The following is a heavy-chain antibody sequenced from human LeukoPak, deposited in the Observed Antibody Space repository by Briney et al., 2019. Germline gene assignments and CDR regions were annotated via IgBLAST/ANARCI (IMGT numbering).Heavy chain of an antibody. J-gene: IGHJ4*02. D-gene: IGHD6-19*01. CDR3: AKETVAAPPIDY. CDR2: VSASGGST. V-gene: IGHV3-23*01. Sequence: GGSLRLSCAASGFTFSSFAMTWVRQAPGKGLEWVSGVSASGGSTYYADSVKGRFIISRDNSKSTLYLQMNSLRAEDTAVYYCAKETVAAPPIDYWGQGTLVTVSS. CDR1: GFTFSSFA.